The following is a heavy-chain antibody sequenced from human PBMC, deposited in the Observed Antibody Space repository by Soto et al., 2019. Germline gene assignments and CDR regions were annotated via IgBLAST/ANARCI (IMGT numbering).Heavy chain of an antibody. CDR3: ARAHYDFYYSSMAV. V-gene: IGHV4-59*01. J-gene: IGHJ6*03. Sequence: SETLSLSWTVSGGSISGYYGSWIRQPPGKGLEWIGYIYYSGSTNYNPSLKSRVTISVDTSKNQFSLKLSSVTAADTAVYYCARAHYDFYYSSMAVWGKGTTVTVSS. CDR2: IYYSGST. CDR1: GGSISGYY. D-gene: IGHD3-3*01.